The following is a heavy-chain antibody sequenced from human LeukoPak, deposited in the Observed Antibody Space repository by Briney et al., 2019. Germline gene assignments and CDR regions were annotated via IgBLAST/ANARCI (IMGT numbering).Heavy chain of an antibody. Sequence: SETLSLTCTVSGGFISGYYWSWIRQPPGKGLEWIGYIYYSGSTNYNPSLKSRVTISVDTSKNQFSLKLSSVTAADTAVYYCARLRGNYFPDYWGQGILVTVSS. CDR3: ARLRGNYFPDY. D-gene: IGHD4-11*01. V-gene: IGHV4-59*01. CDR2: IYYSGST. J-gene: IGHJ4*02. CDR1: GGFISGYY.